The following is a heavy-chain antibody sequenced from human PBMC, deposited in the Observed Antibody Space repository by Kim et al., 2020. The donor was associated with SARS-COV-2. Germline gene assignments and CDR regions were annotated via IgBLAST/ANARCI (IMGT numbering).Heavy chain of an antibody. D-gene: IGHD6-13*01. V-gene: IGHV1-18*01. CDR2: ISAYNGNT. CDR1: GYTFTSYG. CDR3: ARDPGQLVRKSYYYYGMDV. J-gene: IGHJ6*02. Sequence: ASVKVSCKASGYTFTSYGISWVRQAPGQGLEWMGWISAYNGNTNYAQKLQGRVTMTTDTSTSTAYMELRSLRSDDTAVYYCARDPGQLVRKSYYYYGMDVWGQGTTVTVSS.